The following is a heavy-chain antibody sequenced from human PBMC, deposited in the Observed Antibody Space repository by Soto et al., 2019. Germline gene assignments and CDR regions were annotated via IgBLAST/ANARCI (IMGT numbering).Heavy chain of an antibody. CDR2: ISSNGGST. J-gene: IGHJ4*02. D-gene: IGHD5-18*01. CDR1: GVSFSSYA. Sequence: VGCLRLSCSASGVSFSSYAMHWVRQAPGKGLEYVSAISSNGGSTYYADSVKGRFTISRDNSKNTLYLQMSSLRAEDTAVYYCVKESQRGYGYGNFDYAAQGTLVTVSS. CDR3: VKESQRGYGYGNFDY. V-gene: IGHV3-64D*06.